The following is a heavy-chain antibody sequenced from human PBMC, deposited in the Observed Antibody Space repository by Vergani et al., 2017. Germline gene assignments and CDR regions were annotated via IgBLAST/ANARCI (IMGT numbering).Heavy chain of an antibody. CDR3: ARRSGGYYSGGKVHSLRTDFDV. CDR2: ISASGNA. CDR1: GGSISAGYYF. Sequence: QVQLQASGPGRVKPSQTLSLTCTMSGGSISAGYYFWSWIRQPAGKGLEWLGHISASGNASHSPSLKTRVSMSVDTSKNQFSLTVTSVTAADTAIYFCARRSGGYYSGGKVHSLRTDFDVWGHGTVVTVSS. V-gene: IGHV4-61*02. D-gene: IGHD2-15*01. J-gene: IGHJ3*01.